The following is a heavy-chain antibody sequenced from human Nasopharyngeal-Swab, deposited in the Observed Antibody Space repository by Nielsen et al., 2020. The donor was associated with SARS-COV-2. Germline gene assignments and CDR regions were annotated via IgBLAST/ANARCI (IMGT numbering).Heavy chain of an antibody. CDR2: INTNTGNP. J-gene: IGHJ4*02. Sequence: ASVKVSCKASGYTFNTFTMTWVRQAPGQGPEWMGWINTNTGNPTYTQGFTGRFVFSLDTSVNTAYLQISSLKPEDTAVYYCATRDHWGQGTLVTVSS. CDR3: ATRDH. CDR1: GYTFNTFT. V-gene: IGHV7-4-1*02.